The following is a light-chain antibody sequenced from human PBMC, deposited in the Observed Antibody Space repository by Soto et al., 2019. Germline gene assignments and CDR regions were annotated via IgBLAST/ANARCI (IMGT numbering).Light chain of an antibody. CDR1: RSVGGNY. CDR3: QQCDGTSWT. CDR2: GES. V-gene: IGKV3-20*01. Sequence: VLTQSPGTLSVSPGESATLSCRASRSVGGNYLAWYQQKLGRPPRLLIYGESSRASGVPDRFTGSGSGTNFTLTIDRLEPEDFAVYYCQQCDGTSWTFGQGTKVDLK. J-gene: IGKJ1*01.